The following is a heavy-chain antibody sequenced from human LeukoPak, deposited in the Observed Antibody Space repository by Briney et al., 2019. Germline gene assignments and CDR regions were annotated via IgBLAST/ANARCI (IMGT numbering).Heavy chain of an antibody. Sequence: GASVKASCKASVYTFTSYGITWVRQAPGQGLEWMGWISVFNGNTKESQKFQDRVIMTADASTGTAYMELRSLRSDDTAVYYCAREFSSKLEWLAYVTGDDAFDVWGQGTMITVS. V-gene: IGHV1-18*01. D-gene: IGHD3-3*01. J-gene: IGHJ3*01. CDR3: AREFSSKLEWLAYVTGDDAFDV. CDR1: VYTFTSYG. CDR2: ISVFNGNT.